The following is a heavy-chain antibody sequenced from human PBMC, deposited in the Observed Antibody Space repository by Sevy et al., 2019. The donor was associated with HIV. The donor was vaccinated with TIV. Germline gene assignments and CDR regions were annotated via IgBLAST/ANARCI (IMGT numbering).Heavy chain of an antibody. D-gene: IGHD3-3*01. J-gene: IGHJ5*02. CDR2: INGGGGST. Sequence: GGSLRLSCVASGFRFSAFGMAWVRQAAGEGLEWVSGINGGGGSTYYRNSVKGRFTVSRDNSKNTVYLQMNSLRADDTAVYYCAKAPYYDFWGHNYNNWFDPWGQGTLVTVSS. CDR3: AKAPYYDFWGHNYNNWFDP. V-gene: IGHV3-23*01. CDR1: GFRFSAFG.